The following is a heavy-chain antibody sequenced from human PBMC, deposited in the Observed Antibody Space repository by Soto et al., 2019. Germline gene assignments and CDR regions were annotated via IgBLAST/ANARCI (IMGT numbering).Heavy chain of an antibody. CDR3: ARTCSGGTCSFDY. V-gene: IGHV3-66*01. CDR1: GFTVSSNY. D-gene: IGHD2-15*01. J-gene: IGHJ4*02. Sequence: EVQLVVSGGGLVQPGGSLRLSCAASGFTVSSNYMSWVRQAPGKGLEWVSVIYSGGSTYYADSVKGRFTISRDNSENTLYLQMNSLRAEDTAVYYCARTCSGGTCSFDYWGQGTLVTVSS. CDR2: IYSGGST.